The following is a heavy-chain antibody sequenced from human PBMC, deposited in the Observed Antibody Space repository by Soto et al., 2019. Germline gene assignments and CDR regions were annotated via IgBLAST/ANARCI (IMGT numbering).Heavy chain of an antibody. CDR2: ISSSGSTI. D-gene: IGHD3-16*01. CDR1: GFTFSSYE. Sequence: LRLSCAASGFTFSSYEMNWVRQAPGKGLEWVSYISSSGSTIYYADSVKGRFTISRDNAKNSLYLQMNSLRAEDTAVYYCARDYVLLTYYGMDVWGQGTTVTVSS. J-gene: IGHJ6*02. CDR3: ARDYVLLTYYGMDV. V-gene: IGHV3-48*03.